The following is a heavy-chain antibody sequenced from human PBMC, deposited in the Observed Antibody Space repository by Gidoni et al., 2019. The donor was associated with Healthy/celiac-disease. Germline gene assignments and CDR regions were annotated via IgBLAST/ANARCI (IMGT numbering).Heavy chain of an antibody. CDR2: IVVGSGNT. V-gene: IGHV1-58*01. CDR3: AANPGYCSSTSCYGWDYYYYGMDV. D-gene: IGHD2-2*01. Sequence: QMQLVQSGPEVKKPGTSVKVSCKASGFTFTSSAVLWVRQARGQRLEWIGWIVVGSGNTNYAQKFQERVTITRDMSTSTAYMELSSLRSEDTAVYYCAANPGYCSSTSCYGWDYYYYGMDVWGQGTTVTVSS. J-gene: IGHJ6*02. CDR1: GFTFTSSA.